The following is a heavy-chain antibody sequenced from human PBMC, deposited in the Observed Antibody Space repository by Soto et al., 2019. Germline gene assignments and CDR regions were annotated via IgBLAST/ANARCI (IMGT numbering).Heavy chain of an antibody. V-gene: IGHV4-31*03. J-gene: IGHJ3*02. CDR3: ARDSYSSSWKDAFDI. Sequence: QVQLQESGPGLVKPSQTLSLTCTVSGGSISSGGYYWSWIRQHPGKGLEWIGYIYYSGSTYYNPSLKSRVTISVDPSKNQFSLKLSSVTAADTAVYYCARDSYSSSWKDAFDIWGQGTMVTVSS. CDR1: GGSISSGGYY. D-gene: IGHD6-13*01. CDR2: IYYSGST.